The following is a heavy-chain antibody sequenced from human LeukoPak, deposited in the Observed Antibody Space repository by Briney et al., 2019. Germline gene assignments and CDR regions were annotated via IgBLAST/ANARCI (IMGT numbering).Heavy chain of an antibody. CDR3: ARQIYQLLFAS. D-gene: IGHD2-2*01. J-gene: IGHJ4*02. Sequence: SETLSLTCTVSGGSISSYYWSWIRQPPGKGLEWIGYIYYSGSTNYNPSLKSRVTISVDTSKNQFSLKLSSVTAADTAVYYCARQIYQLLFASWGQGTLVTVSS. V-gene: IGHV4-59*08. CDR1: GGSISSYY. CDR2: IYYSGST.